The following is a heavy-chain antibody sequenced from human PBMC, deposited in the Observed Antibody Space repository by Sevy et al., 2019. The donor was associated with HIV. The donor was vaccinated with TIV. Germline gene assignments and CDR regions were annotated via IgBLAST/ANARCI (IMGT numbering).Heavy chain of an antibody. Sequence: GGSLRLSCAVSGFSFSHYAFHWVRQAPGKGLEWVSLISYDGTYQYYADSVKGRFTISRDNSKNTLYLQMNSLRGNDTAVYYCARVAVSYCTNDCYHRFDYWGPGALVIVSS. V-gene: IGHV3-30-3*01. CDR1: GFSFSHYA. D-gene: IGHD2-8*01. CDR3: ARVAVSYCTNDCYHRFDY. J-gene: IGHJ4*02. CDR2: ISYDGTYQ.